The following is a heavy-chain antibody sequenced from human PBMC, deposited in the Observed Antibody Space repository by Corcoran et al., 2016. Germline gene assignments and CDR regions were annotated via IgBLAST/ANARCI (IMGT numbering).Heavy chain of an antibody. CDR2: MNSNSGNT. CDR1: GYTFINHD. CDR3: MGGSGEVGRDWFDP. J-gene: IGHJ5*02. Sequence: QVQLVQSGAEVKKPGASVKVSCKASGYTFINHDINWVRQATGQGLEWMGWMNSNSGNTGYAQMFQGRVTMTRDTSIDTAYLELSSLRYDDTAVYFCMGGSGEVGRDWFDPWGQGTAVIVSS. D-gene: IGHD6-19*01. V-gene: IGHV1-8*01.